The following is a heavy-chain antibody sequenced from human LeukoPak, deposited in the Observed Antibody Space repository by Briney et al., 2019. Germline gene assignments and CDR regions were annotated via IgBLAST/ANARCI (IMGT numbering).Heavy chain of an antibody. CDR1: GGSMSDHY. CDR2: IYATGNT. CDR3: ARHFRRDYPNSGSSQYFHYIDV. V-gene: IGHV4-4*09. J-gene: IGHJ6*03. Sequence: SETLSLTCAVSGGSMSDHYWSWIRQTPGTTLEWIGYIYATGNTNYSPSLKGRVTISLDTSKNHFSLRLRSVTAADTALYYCARHFRRDYPNSGSSQYFHYIDVWGKGTTVVVS. D-gene: IGHD3-10*01.